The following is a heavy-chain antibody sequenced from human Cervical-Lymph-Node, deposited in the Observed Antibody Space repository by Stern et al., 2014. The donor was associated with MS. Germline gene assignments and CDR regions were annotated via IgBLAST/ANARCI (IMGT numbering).Heavy chain of an antibody. CDR1: GYSFTNYW. Sequence: EVQLVQSGAEVKKPGESLKISCTGSGYSFTNYWIGWVRQIPGKGLEWMRIIYPGDSDPRYSPSFQGQVTISADQSISTAYLQWSSLKASDTAIYYCARMWAVQGPRGNLPGYFQHWGQGTLVTVSS. CDR3: ARMWAVQGPRGNLPGYFQH. J-gene: IGHJ1*01. V-gene: IGHV5-51*01. D-gene: IGHD3-10*01. CDR2: IYPGDSDP.